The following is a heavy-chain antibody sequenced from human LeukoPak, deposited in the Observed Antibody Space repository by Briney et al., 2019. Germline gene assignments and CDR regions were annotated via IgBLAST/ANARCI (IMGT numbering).Heavy chain of an antibody. Sequence: ASVKVSCKASGYTFTCYYMHWVRQAPGQGLEWMGWINPNSGGTNYAQKFQGRVTMTRDTSISTAYMELSRLRSDDTAVYYCARSHTPITIFGVVQGYYYMDVWGKGTTVTVSS. CDR3: ARSHTPITIFGVVQGYYYMDV. J-gene: IGHJ6*03. CDR1: GYTFTCYY. V-gene: IGHV1-2*02. CDR2: INPNSGGT. D-gene: IGHD3-3*01.